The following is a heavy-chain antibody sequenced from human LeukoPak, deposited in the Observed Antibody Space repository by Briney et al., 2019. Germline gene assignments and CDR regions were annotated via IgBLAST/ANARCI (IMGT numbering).Heavy chain of an antibody. V-gene: IGHV1-69*13. Sequence: SVKVSCKASGGTFSSYAISWVRQAPGQGLEWMGGIIPIFGTANYAQKFQGRVTITADESTSTAYMELSSLRSEDTAVYYCARGASMVRGVIPPSEYYYYYGMDVWGKGTTVTVSS. CDR1: GGTFSSYA. D-gene: IGHD3-10*01. CDR3: ARGASMVRGVIPPSEYYYYYGMDV. J-gene: IGHJ6*04. CDR2: IIPIFGTA.